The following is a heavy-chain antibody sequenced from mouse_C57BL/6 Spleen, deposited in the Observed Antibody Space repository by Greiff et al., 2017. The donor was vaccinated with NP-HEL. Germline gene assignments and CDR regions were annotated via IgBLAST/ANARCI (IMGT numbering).Heavy chain of an antibody. CDR3: ARRDYSWYFDV. CDR1: GYSITSGYY. Sequence: ESGPGLVKPSQSLSLTCSVTGYSITSGYYWNWIRQFPGNKLEWMGYISYDGSNNYNPSLKNRISFTRDTSKNQFFLKLNSVTTEDTATYYCARRDYSWYFDVWGTGTTVTVSS. CDR2: ISYDGSN. D-gene: IGHD1-1*01. J-gene: IGHJ1*03. V-gene: IGHV3-6*01.